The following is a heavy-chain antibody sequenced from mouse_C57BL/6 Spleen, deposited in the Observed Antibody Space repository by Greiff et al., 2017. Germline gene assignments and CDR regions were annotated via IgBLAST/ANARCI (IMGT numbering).Heavy chain of an antibody. J-gene: IGHJ2*01. CDR3: ARAMVTTDAFDY. CDR1: GYTFTDYY. Sequence: VQLQQSRAELVRPGASVKLSCKASGYTFTDYYINWVKQRPGQGLEWIARIYPGSGNTYYNEKFKGKATLTAAKSSSTAYMQLSSLTSEDSAVYLCARAMVTTDAFDYWGQGTTLTVSS. D-gene: IGHD2-2*01. V-gene: IGHV1-76*01. CDR2: IYPGSGNT.